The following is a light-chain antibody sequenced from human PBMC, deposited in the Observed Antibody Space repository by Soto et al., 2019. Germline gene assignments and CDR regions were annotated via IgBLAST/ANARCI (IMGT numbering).Light chain of an antibody. Sequence: QAVVTQPPSVSGAPGQRVTISCTGSSSNIGAGYDVHWYQQLPGTAPKLLIYGNSNRPSGVPDRFSGSKSGTSASLAITGLQAEDEADYYCQSYDHTLSRSLFGGGTQLTVL. CDR1: SSNIGAGYD. J-gene: IGLJ3*02. CDR3: QSYDHTLSRSL. CDR2: GNS. V-gene: IGLV1-40*01.